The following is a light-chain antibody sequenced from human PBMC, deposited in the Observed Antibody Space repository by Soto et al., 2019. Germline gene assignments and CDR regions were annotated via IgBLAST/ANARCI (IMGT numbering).Light chain of an antibody. CDR2: EVS. CDR3: CSYAGSSPQSYV. V-gene: IGLV2-23*02. J-gene: IGLJ1*01. CDR1: NSDVGSYNL. Sequence: QSALTQPASVSGSPGQSITISCTGTNSDVGSYNLVSWYQQHPGKAPKVIIYEVSERPSGVSDRFSGSKSGNTASLMISGLQAEDEADYYCCSYAGSSPQSYVFGSGTKVTVL.